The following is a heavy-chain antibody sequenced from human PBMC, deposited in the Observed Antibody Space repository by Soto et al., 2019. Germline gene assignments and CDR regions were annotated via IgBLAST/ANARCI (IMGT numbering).Heavy chain of an antibody. D-gene: IGHD6-13*01. CDR2: IIPIFGTA. V-gene: IGHV1-69*13. Sequence: LVKVSCKASGGTFSSYAISWVRQAPGQGLEWMGGIIPIFGTANYAQKFQGRVTITADESTSTAYMELSSLRSEDTAVYYCANSQQLVLLRNPKYYYYGMDVWGQWTTVTVSS. CDR3: ANSQQLVLLRNPKYYYYGMDV. J-gene: IGHJ6*02. CDR1: GGTFSSYA.